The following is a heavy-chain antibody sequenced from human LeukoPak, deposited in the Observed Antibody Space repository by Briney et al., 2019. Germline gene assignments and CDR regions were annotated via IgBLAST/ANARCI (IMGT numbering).Heavy chain of an antibody. CDR2: IYYSGST. CDR3: ARCVSSGWYDN. Sequence: SETLSLTCTVSGGSIGSSSYYWGWIRQPPGKGLEWIGSIYYSGSTYYNPSLKSRVTISVDTSKNQFSLKLSSVTAADTAVYYCARCVSSGWYDNWGQGTLVTVSS. V-gene: IGHV4-39*01. D-gene: IGHD6-19*01. CDR1: GGSIGSSSYY. J-gene: IGHJ5*02.